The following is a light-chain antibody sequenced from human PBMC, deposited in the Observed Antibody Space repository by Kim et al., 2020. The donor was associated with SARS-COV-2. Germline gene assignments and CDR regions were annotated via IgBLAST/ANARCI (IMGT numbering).Light chain of an antibody. J-gene: IGKJ2*01. Sequence: DIQMTQSPSTLSASVGDRVTITCRASQSISSWLAWYQQKPGKAPNLLIYKASSLQSEVPSRFSASGSGTEFTLTISSLQPDDSATYYCQQYKSYPVTFGQGTSLEIK. CDR1: QSISSW. V-gene: IGKV1-5*03. CDR2: KAS. CDR3: QQYKSYPVT.